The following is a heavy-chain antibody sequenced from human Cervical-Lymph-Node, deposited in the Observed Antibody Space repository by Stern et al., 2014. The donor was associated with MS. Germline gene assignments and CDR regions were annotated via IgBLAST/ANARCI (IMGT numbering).Heavy chain of an antibody. CDR1: GFTFDDYA. V-gene: IGHV3-9*01. J-gene: IGHJ6*02. CDR3: AKGAHYYYGMDV. Sequence: EVQLVQSGGGLVQPGRSLRLSCAASGFTFDDYAMHWVRQAPGKGLEWVSGISWNSGRIGYADSVKGRFTISRDNAKNSLYLQMNSLRAADTALYYCAKGAHYYYGMDVWGQGTTVTVSS. CDR2: ISWNSGRI.